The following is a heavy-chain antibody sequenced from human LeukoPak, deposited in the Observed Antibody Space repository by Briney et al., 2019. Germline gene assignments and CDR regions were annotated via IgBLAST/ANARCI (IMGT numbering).Heavy chain of an antibody. Sequence: PGGSLRLSCAASGFTFSSYTMNWVRQAPGKGLEWVANIKEDGSERNYVDSVRGRFTISRDNTKNSLYLEMNSLRAEDTAVYYCARDWGGGRYCSNDYWGQGTLVTVSS. CDR2: IKEDGSER. J-gene: IGHJ4*02. V-gene: IGHV3-7*01. CDR1: GFTFSSYT. D-gene: IGHD3-16*02. CDR3: ARDWGGGRYCSNDY.